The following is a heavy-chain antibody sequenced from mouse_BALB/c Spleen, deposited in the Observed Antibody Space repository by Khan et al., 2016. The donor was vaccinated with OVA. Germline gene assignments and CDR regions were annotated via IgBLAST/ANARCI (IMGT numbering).Heavy chain of an antibody. V-gene: IGHV1-4*01. CDR1: GYTFTSYT. J-gene: IGHJ3*01. CDR3: VRDGAYHRNDGWFAY. CDR2: INPSNGYT. Sequence: VELVESGAELARPGASVKMSCKASGYTFTSYTIHWIKLRPGQGLEWIGFINPSNGYTNYNQKFKDKATLTADKSSTTVYMLLSSLTSDDSAVYNCVRDGAYHRNDGWFAYWGQGTLVTVSA. D-gene: IGHD2-14*01.